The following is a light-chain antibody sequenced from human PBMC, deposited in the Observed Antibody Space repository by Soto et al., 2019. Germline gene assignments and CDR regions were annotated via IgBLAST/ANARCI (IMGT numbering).Light chain of an antibody. Sequence: QSALTQPASVSGSPGQSITISCAGTSSDIGGYNYVSWYQQHPGKAPKLMIYGVSNRPSGVSNRFSGSKSGNTASLTISGLQAEDEADYFCYSSRSSSSTFYVFGTGTKLTVL. J-gene: IGLJ1*01. CDR2: GVS. V-gene: IGLV2-14*03. CDR3: YSSRSSSSTFYV. CDR1: SSDIGGYNY.